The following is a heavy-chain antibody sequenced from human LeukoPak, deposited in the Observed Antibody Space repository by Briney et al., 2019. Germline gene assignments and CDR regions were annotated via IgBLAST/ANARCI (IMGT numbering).Heavy chain of an antibody. J-gene: IGHJ4*02. D-gene: IGHD1-1*01. CDR2: TYYRSKWYN. CDR1: RLTLTSKSAA. V-gene: IGHV6-1*01. CDR3: ARDNWLQLAQRYYFDY. Sequence: SQTLSLTCAIHRLTLTSKSAARYCIRQSPSRGLEWLGRTYYRSKWYNDYAVSVKSRITINPDTYKNLFSLQLNPVSPEDRGTYYCARDNWLQLAQRYYFDYWGQGTLVTVSS.